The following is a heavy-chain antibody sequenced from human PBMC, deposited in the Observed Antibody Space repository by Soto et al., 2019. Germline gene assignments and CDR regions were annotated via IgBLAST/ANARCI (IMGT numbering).Heavy chain of an antibody. D-gene: IGHD3-22*01. CDR2: ISAYNGNT. CDR1: GYTFTSYV. V-gene: IGHV1-18*04. Sequence: GASVKVSCKASGYTFTSYVISWVRQAPGQGLEWMGWISAYNGNTNYAQKLQGRVTMTTDTSTSTAYMELRSLRSDDTAVCYCASSAYYYDSSGYYPALFDYWGQGTLVTVSS. CDR3: ASSAYYYDSSGYYPALFDY. J-gene: IGHJ4*02.